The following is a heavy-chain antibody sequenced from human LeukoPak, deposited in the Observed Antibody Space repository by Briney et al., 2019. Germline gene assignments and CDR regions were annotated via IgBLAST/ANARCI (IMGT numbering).Heavy chain of an antibody. V-gene: IGHV4-59*08. D-gene: IGHD4-4*01. Sequence: PSETLSLTCTVSGGSISSSYWSWIRQPPGKGLEWIGYIYSTGSTKYSPSLKGRVTMSVDKSKNQFSLKLSSVTAADTAVYYCARHLSGTTALDYWGQGTLVTVSS. CDR2: IYSTGST. CDR1: GGSISSSY. CDR3: ARHLSGTTALDY. J-gene: IGHJ4*02.